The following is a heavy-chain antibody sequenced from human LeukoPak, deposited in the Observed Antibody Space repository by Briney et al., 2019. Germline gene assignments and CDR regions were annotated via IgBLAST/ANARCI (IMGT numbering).Heavy chain of an antibody. D-gene: IGHD2-2*01. V-gene: IGHV3-30-3*01. CDR3: ARDGHCSSTSCYWDFDY. CDR2: VRNDGGDK. Sequence: GGSLRLSCAASGFIFGHYAVHWVRQAPGKGLEWVAVVRNDGGDKYYADSVKGRFTISRDNSKSTLYLQMNSLRAEDTAVYYCARDGHCSSTSCYWDFDYWGQGTLVTVSS. CDR1: GFIFGHYA. J-gene: IGHJ4*02.